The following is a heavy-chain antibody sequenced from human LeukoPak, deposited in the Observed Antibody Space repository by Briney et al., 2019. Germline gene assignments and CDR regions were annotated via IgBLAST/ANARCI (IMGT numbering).Heavy chain of an antibody. CDR3: ARAKAKIPYYYDSSGYYWDY. D-gene: IGHD3-22*01. CDR2: IWYDGSNK. CDR1: GFTFSSYG. Sequence: GGSLRLSCAASGFTFSSYGMHWVRQAPGKGLEWVAVIWYDGSNKYYADSVKGRFTISRDNSKNTLYLQMNSLRAEDTAVYYCARAKAKIPYYYDSSGYYWDYWGQGTLVTVSS. V-gene: IGHV3-33*01. J-gene: IGHJ4*02.